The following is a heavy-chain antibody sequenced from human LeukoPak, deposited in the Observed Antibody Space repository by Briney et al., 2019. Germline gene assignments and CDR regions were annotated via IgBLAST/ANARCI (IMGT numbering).Heavy chain of an antibody. J-gene: IGHJ6*04. D-gene: IGHD3-10*01. CDR1: GGSISSGDYY. V-gene: IGHV4-30-4*01. Sequence: PSETLSLTCTFSGGSISSGDYYWSWIRQPPGKGLEWIGYIYYSGSTYYNPSLKSRVTISVDTSKNQFSLKLSSVTAADTAVYYCASDPGSYYGSGSRPYYYYGMDVWGKGTTVTVSS. CDR2: IYYSGST. CDR3: ASDPGSYYGSGSRPYYYYGMDV.